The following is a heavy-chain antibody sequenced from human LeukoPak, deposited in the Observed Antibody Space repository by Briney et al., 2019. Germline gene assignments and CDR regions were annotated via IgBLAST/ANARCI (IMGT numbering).Heavy chain of an antibody. CDR1: GYTFTSYG. CDR2: IIPIFGTA. Sequence: SVKVSCKASGYTFTSYGISWVRQAPGQGLEWMGGIIPIFGTANYAQKFQGRVTITADESTSTAYMELSSLRSEDTAVYYCARVGEDMSSGYLYWGQGTLVTVSS. V-gene: IGHV1-69*13. D-gene: IGHD5-12*01. J-gene: IGHJ4*02. CDR3: ARVGEDMSSGYLY.